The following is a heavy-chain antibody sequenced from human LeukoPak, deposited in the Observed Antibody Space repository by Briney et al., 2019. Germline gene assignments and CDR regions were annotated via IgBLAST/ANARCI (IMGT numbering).Heavy chain of an antibody. D-gene: IGHD1-26*01. CDR2: SGGNT. CDR3: AKDLGRYRNNYFDY. V-gene: IGHV3-23*01. CDR1: GFTFSIYA. Sequence: GGSLRLFCAASGFTFSIYAMSWVRQAPGKGLEWVSTSGGNTYYADSVKGRFTISRDNSKNTLYLQMNSLRAEDTAVYYCAKDLGRYRNNYFDYWGQGTLVTVSS. J-gene: IGHJ4*02.